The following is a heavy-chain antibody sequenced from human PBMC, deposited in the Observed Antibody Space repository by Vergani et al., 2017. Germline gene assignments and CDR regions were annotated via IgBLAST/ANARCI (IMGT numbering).Heavy chain of an antibody. J-gene: IGHJ2*01. D-gene: IGHD2-15*01. Sequence: QVQLQQSGPGLVKPSQTLSLTCAISGDSVSSNSAAWNWIRQSPSRGLEWLGRTYYRSKWYNDYAVSVKSRITINPDTSKNQFSLKLSSVTAADTAVYYCARRSITYYVVVAAGGWYFDLWGRGTLVTVSS. CDR2: TYYRSKWYN. CDR3: ARRSITYYVVVAAGGWYFDL. CDR1: GDSVSSNSAA. V-gene: IGHV6-1*01.